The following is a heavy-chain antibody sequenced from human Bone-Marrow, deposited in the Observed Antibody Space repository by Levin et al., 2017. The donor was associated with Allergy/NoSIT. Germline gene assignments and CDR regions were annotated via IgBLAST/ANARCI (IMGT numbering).Heavy chain of an antibody. V-gene: IGHV4-39*01. J-gene: IGHJ1*01. D-gene: IGHD4/OR15-4a*01. CDR2: IYYSGST. CDR1: GGSISSSSYY. CDR3: ARLSGDYGYFQH. Sequence: PSETLSLTCTVSGGSISSSSYYWGWIRQPPGKGLEWIGSIYYSGSTYYNPSLKSRVTISVDTSKNQFSLKLSSVTAADTAVYYCARLSGDYGYFQHWGQGTLVTVSS.